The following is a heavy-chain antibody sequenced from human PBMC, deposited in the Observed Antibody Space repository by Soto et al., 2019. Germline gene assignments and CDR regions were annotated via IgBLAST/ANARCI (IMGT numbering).Heavy chain of an antibody. CDR3: ARHDYGGFGL. CDR1: GGSISRSSYY. V-gene: IGHV4-39*01. J-gene: IGHJ4*02. CDR2: IYYSGST. D-gene: IGHD4-17*01. Sequence: SETLSLTCTVSGGSISRSSYYWGWIRQPPGKGLEWIGSIYYSGSTYYNPSLESRVTISVDTSKNQFSLKLSSVTAADTAVYYCARHDYGGFGLWGQGTLVTVSS.